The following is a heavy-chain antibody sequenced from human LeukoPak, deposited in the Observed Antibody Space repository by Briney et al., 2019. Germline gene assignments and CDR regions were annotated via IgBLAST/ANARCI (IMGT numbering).Heavy chain of an antibody. CDR1: GYTFTSYG. CDR2: ISAYNGNT. D-gene: IGHD1-20*01. Sequence: GASVKVSCKASGYTFTSYGISWVRQAPGQGLEWMGWISAYNGNTNYAQKLQGRVTMTPDTSTSTAYMELRSLRSDDTAVYYCATRYNWNDGTTTFDYWGQGTLVTVSS. J-gene: IGHJ4*02. CDR3: ATRYNWNDGTTTFDY. V-gene: IGHV1-18*01.